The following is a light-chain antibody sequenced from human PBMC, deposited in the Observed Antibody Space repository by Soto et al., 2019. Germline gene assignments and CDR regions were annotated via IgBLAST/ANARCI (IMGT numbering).Light chain of an antibody. V-gene: IGLV2-14*01. J-gene: IGLJ2*01. CDR1: SSDVGGYNY. CDR2: EVS. Sequence: QSALTQPASVSGSPGQSITISCTGTSSDVGGYNYVSWYQQHPGKGPKLMIYEVSNRPSGVSNRFSGSKSGKTASLTISGLQAEDEADYYCSSYTTSSTPVVFGGGTKLTVL. CDR3: SSYTTSSTPVV.